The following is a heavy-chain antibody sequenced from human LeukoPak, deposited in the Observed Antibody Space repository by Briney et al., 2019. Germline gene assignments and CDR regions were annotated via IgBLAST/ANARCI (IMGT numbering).Heavy chain of an antibody. D-gene: IGHD1-26*01. J-gene: IGHJ4*02. V-gene: IGHV1-18*01. CDR2: ISTYNDNT. Sequence: ASVKVSCKASGYTFNNYGINGVRQAPGQGPEWMGWISTYNDNTNYAQKLQGRVTMTTDTSTSTAYMELRSLTSDDTAVYYCARVVFEVGFQFDFWGQGTLVTVSS. CDR1: GYTFNNYG. CDR3: ARVVFEVGFQFDF.